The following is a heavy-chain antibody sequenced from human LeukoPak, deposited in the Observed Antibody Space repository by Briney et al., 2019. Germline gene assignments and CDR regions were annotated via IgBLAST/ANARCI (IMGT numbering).Heavy chain of an antibody. D-gene: IGHD5-18*01. Sequence: PGGSLRLSCAAAGFTFSSYAMSWVRQAPGKGLEWVSAISGSGGSTYYADSVKGRFTISRDNSKNTLYLQMNSLRAEDTAVYYCAKANSYGYRLCFDYWGQGTLVTVSS. CDR3: AKANSYGYRLCFDY. J-gene: IGHJ4*02. CDR1: GFTFSSYA. V-gene: IGHV3-23*01. CDR2: ISGSGGST.